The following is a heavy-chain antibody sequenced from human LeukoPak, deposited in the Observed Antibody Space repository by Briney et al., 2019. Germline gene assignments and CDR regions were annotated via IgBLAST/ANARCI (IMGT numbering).Heavy chain of an antibody. Sequence: QAPGQGLEWMGGIIPIFGTANYAQKFQGRVTITADESTSTAYMELSSLRSEDTAVYYCAIAYYYDSSGPFDYWGQGTLVTVSP. J-gene: IGHJ4*02. CDR2: IIPIFGTA. CDR3: AIAYYYDSSGPFDY. D-gene: IGHD3-22*01. V-gene: IGHV1-69*01.